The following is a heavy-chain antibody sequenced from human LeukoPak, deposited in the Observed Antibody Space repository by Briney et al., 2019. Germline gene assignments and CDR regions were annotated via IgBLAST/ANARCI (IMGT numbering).Heavy chain of an antibody. CDR3: ARDLSENYGDYDDAFDI. J-gene: IGHJ3*02. CDR1: GYTFTSYG. CDR2: ISAYNGNT. V-gene: IGHV1-18*01. Sequence: ASVKVSCKASGYTFTSYGISWVRQAPGQGLEWMGWISAYNGNTNYAQKLQGRVTMTTDTSTSTAYMELRSLRSDDTAVYYCARDLSENYGDYDDAFDIWGQGTMVTVSS. D-gene: IGHD4-17*01.